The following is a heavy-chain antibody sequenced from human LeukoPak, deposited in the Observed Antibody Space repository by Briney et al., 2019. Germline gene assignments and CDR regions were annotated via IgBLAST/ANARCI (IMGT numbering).Heavy chain of an antibody. D-gene: IGHD2-2*01. Sequence: GGSLRLSCAASGFIVSGSYKTWVRQARGKGLEYGSIISSGGDTYYTDSMKGRISVSRDKSKETLYLQMNTLRVYGPALDYWSTGSCSNISCHDAFDIWGQGTMVTVSS. V-gene: IGHV3-53*01. CDR3: STGSCSNISCHDAFDI. CDR2: ISSGGDT. CDR1: GFIVSGSY. J-gene: IGHJ3*02.